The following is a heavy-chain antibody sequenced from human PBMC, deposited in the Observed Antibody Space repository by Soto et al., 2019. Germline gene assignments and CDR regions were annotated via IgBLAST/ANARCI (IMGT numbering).Heavy chain of an antibody. V-gene: IGHV5-51*01. Sequence: PGESLKISCKGSGYSFTSYWIGWVRQMPGKGLEWMGIIYPGDSDTRYSPSFQGQVTISADKSISTAYLQWSSLKASDTAMYYCARHAQSPYGDYEIDYWGQGTLVTVSS. CDR2: IYPGDSDT. CDR1: GYSFTSYW. D-gene: IGHD4-17*01. J-gene: IGHJ4*02. CDR3: ARHAQSPYGDYEIDY.